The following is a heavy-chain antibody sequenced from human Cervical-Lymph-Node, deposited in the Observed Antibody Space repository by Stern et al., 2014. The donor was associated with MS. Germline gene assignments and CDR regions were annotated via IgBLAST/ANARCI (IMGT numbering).Heavy chain of an antibody. V-gene: IGHV5-51*01. D-gene: IGHD1-1*01. Sequence: QLVQSGAEVKKPGASLKISCKASGYTFNNYSIGWVRQMPGQGLEWIGVILPRDSDTRFTRSFQGQVTIPADQPTSTAYLPWSRQKDTDTANGYGARPGREGYKSDSWGQGSLVTVSS. CDR1: GYTFNNYS. J-gene: IGHJ4*02. CDR2: ILPRDSDT. CDR3: ARPGREGYKSDS.